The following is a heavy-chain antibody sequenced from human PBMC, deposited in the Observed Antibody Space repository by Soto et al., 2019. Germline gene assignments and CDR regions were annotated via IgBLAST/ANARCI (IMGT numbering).Heavy chain of an antibody. Sequence: EVQLLESGGGLVQPGGSLRLSCAASGFTFSSYAMSWVRQAPGKGLEWVSAISGSGGSTYYADSVKGRFAISRDNSKNTLYLQMNSLRAEDTAVYYCAKDGRFNWNVRHAFDIWGQGTMVTVSS. CDR1: GFTFSSYA. J-gene: IGHJ3*02. CDR3: AKDGRFNWNVRHAFDI. CDR2: ISGSGGST. V-gene: IGHV3-23*01. D-gene: IGHD1-1*01.